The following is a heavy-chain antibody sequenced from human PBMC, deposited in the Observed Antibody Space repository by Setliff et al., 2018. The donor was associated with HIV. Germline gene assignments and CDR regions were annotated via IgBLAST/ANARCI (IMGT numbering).Heavy chain of an antibody. Sequence: ETLSLTCNISGGSITNFYWSWIRQPPGKGLEWIGYIYNPGSTNFNPSLQSRVSMSVDVSTNQFSLRLTSVTAADTAVYYCARLRLAVMMSLDYFDLWGQGTLVPSPQ. V-gene: IGHV4-4*09. D-gene: IGHD3-16*01. CDR2: IYNPGST. CDR1: GGSITNFY. CDR3: ARLRLAVMMSLDYFDL. J-gene: IGHJ4*02.